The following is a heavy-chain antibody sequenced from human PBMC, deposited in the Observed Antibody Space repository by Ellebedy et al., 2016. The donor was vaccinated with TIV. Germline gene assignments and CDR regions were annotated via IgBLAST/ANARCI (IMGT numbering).Heavy chain of an antibody. Sequence: PGGSLRLSCKGSGYSFTSYWIGWVRQMPGKGLEWMGIIYPGDSDTRYSPSFQGQVTISADKSISTAYLQWSSLKASDTAMYYCARHRDGYNNLNAFDLWGQGTMVTVSS. D-gene: IGHD5-24*01. CDR2: IYPGDSDT. J-gene: IGHJ3*01. CDR3: ARHRDGYNNLNAFDL. V-gene: IGHV5-51*01. CDR1: GYSFTSYW.